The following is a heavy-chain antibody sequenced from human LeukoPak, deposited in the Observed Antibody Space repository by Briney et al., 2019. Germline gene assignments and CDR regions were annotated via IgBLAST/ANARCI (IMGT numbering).Heavy chain of an antibody. V-gene: IGHV3-23*01. CDR2: ISGSGGST. CDR3: AKGHLHGSGGLYFDY. CDR1: GIIFSSYA. Sequence: GGSLRLSCAASGIIFSSYAVSWVRQAPGKGLEWVSAISGSGGSTFYAGSVKGRFTISRDNSKNTVFLQMNSLRAEDTAVYYCAKGHLHGSGGLYFDYWGQGTLVTVSS. J-gene: IGHJ4*02. D-gene: IGHD3-10*01.